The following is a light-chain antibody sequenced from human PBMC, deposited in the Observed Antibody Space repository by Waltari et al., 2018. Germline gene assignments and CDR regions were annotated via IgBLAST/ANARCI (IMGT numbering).Light chain of an antibody. CDR1: QSVSSSY. V-gene: IGKV3-20*01. Sequence: EIVLTQSPGTLSLSPWERATLSCRASQSVSSSYLAWYQQKPGQAPRLLIYGASNRATGIPDRFSGSGSGTDFTLTISRLEPEDFAVYYCQQYGSSPAITFGQGTRLENK. CDR3: QQYGSSPAIT. J-gene: IGKJ5*01. CDR2: GAS.